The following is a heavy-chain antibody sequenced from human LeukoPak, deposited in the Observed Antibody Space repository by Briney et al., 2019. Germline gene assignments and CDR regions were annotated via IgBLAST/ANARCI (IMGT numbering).Heavy chain of an antibody. CDR2: IRYDGSNK. V-gene: IGHV3-30*02. CDR1: GFTFSSYG. D-gene: IGHD3-10*01. CDR3: AKGAIAGSGSYRSVDY. Sequence: PGGSLRLSCAASGFTFSSYGMHWVRQAPGKGLEWVAFIRYDGSNKYYADSVKGRFTISRDNSKNTLYLQMNSLRAEDTAVYYCAKGAIAGSGSYRSVDYWGQGTLVTVSS. J-gene: IGHJ4*02.